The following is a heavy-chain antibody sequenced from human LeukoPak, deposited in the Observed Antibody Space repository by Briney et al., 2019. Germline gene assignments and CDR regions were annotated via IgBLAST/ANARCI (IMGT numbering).Heavy chain of an antibody. J-gene: IGHJ3*02. CDR3: ARGQLDIVVVVASLKHAFDI. CDR2: INHSGST. V-gene: IGHV4-34*01. D-gene: IGHD2-15*01. CDR1: GGSISSYY. Sequence: PSETLSLTCTVSGGSISSYYWSWIRQPPGKGLEWIGEINHSGSTNYNPSLKSRVTISVDTSKNQFSLKLSSVTAADTAVYYCARGQLDIVVVVASLKHAFDIWGQGTMVTVSS.